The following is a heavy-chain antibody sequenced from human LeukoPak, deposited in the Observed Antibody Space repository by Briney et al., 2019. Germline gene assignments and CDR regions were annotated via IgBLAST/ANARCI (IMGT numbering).Heavy chain of an antibody. J-gene: IGHJ4*02. CDR3: ASSYSSSSYFDY. CDR1: GFTFSSYE. V-gene: IGHV3-48*03. D-gene: IGHD6-6*01. CDR2: ISSSGSTI. Sequence: GGSLRLSCAASGFTFSSYEMNWARQAPGKGLEWVSYISSSGSTIYYADSVKGRFTISRDNAKNSLYLQMNSPRAEDTAAYYCASSYSSSSYFDYWGQGTLVTVSS.